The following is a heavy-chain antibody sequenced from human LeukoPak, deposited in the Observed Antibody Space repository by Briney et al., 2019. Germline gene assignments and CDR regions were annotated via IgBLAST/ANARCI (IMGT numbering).Heavy chain of an antibody. CDR1: GGSISSYY. V-gene: IGHV4-59*01. D-gene: IGHD4-17*01. J-gene: IGHJ2*01. Sequence: PSETLSLTXTVSGGSISSYYWSWIRQPPGKGLEWIGYIYYSGSTNYNPSLKSRVTISVDTSKNQFSLKLSSVTAADTAVYYCASGTYGDYVSSWYFDLWGRGTLVTVSS. CDR3: ASGTYGDYVSSWYFDL. CDR2: IYYSGST.